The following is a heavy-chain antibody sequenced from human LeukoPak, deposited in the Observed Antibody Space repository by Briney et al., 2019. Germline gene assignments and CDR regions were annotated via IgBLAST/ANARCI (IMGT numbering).Heavy chain of an antibody. J-gene: IGHJ4*02. D-gene: IGHD2-8*01. CDR2: IRYDGSNK. CDR1: GFTFSSYD. CDR3: AKFRANKGSSYFDY. Sequence: GGSLRLSCAASGFTFSSYDIHWVRQAPCKGLEWVAFIRYDGSNKYYTDSVKGRFTISRDNSKNTLYLQVNSLRAEDTAVYYCAKFRANKGSSYFDYWGQGTLVTVSS. V-gene: IGHV3-30*02.